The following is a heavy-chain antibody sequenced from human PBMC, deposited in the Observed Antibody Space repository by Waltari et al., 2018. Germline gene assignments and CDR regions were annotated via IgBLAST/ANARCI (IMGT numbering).Heavy chain of an antibody. CDR1: GGTFSSYA. Sequence: QVQLVQSGAEVKKPGSSVKVSCKASGGTFSSYAISWVRQAPGQGLEWMGGIIPIFGTANYAQKFQGRVTITADESTSTAYMELSSLRSEDTAVYYCASNILKKDYYDSSAYIWGQGTMVTVSS. J-gene: IGHJ3*02. CDR3: ASNILKKDYYDSSAYI. V-gene: IGHV1-69*13. D-gene: IGHD3-22*01. CDR2: IIPIFGTA.